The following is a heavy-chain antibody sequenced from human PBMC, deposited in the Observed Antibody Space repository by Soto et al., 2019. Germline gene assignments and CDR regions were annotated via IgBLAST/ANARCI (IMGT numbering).Heavy chain of an antibody. J-gene: IGHJ4*02. V-gene: IGHV4-34*01. D-gene: IGHD6-25*01. Sequence: QVQLQQWGAGLLKPSETLSLTCAVYGGSFSTDYWSWIRQPPGKGLEWIGEINPSGGTNYNPSLKRRVPLSVATSKSQFSLTLSSVPAADAAVYYCARVLAARASRDFDYWGQGTRVTVSS. CDR1: GGSFSTDY. CDR2: INPSGGT. CDR3: ARVLAARASRDFDY.